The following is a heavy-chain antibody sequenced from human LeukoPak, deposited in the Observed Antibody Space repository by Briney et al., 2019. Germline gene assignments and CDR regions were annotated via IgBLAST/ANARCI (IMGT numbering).Heavy chain of an antibody. CDR2: ISHSGTT. J-gene: IGHJ4*02. CDR3: ARDGIAVAGGGY. D-gene: IGHD6-19*01. CDR1: DYSISSGYF. V-gene: IGHV4-38-2*02. Sequence: PSEALSLTCVASDYSISSGYFWGWIRRPPGKGLEWIGSISHSGTTYYNPSFKSRVTISLDTSKNQFSLKLSSVTAADTAVYYCARDGIAVAGGGYWGQGTLVTVSS.